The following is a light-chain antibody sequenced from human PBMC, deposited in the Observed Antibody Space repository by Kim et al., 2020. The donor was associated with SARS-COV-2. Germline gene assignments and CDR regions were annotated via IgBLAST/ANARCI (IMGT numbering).Light chain of an antibody. CDR3: QQYVDWPLT. J-gene: IGKJ4*01. Sequence: EIMMTQSPDTLSVSPGERAALSCRASQSLNNKVAWYQQKPGQTPRLLIYGASTRATGVPARFSGSGSGTEFILTISSLQSEDFAVYYCQQYVDWPLTFGGGTKLEI. V-gene: IGKV3-15*01. CDR2: GAS. CDR1: QSLNNK.